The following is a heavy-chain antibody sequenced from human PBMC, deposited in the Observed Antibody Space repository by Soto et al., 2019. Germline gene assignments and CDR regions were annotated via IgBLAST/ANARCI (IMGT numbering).Heavy chain of an antibody. CDR1: GGSISSGGYY. Sequence: PSETLSLTCTVSGGSISSGGYYWSWIRQHPGKGLEWIGYIYYSGSTYYNPSLKSRVTISVDTSKNQFSLKLSSVTAADTAVYYCAGITMVRGVIITRTYSWFDPWGQGTLVTVSS. J-gene: IGHJ5*02. CDR2: IYYSGST. D-gene: IGHD3-10*01. CDR3: AGITMVRGVIITRTYSWFDP. V-gene: IGHV4-31*03.